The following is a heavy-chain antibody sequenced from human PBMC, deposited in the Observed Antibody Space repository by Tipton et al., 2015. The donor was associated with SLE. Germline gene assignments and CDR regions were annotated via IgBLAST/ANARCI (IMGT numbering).Heavy chain of an antibody. CDR3: ARGGSGGDAFDI. CDR1: GGSISSSSYY. CDR2: IYTSGST. V-gene: IGHV4-61*09. Sequence: TLSLTCTVSGGSISSSSYYWSWIRQPAGKGLEWIGYIYTSGSTNYDPSLKSRVTISVDTSKNQFSLKLSSVTAADTAVYYCARGGSGGDAFDIWGQGTMVTVSS. J-gene: IGHJ3*02. D-gene: IGHD2-15*01.